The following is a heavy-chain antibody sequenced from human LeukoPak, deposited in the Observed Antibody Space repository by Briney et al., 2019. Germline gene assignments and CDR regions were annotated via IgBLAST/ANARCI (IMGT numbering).Heavy chain of an antibody. D-gene: IGHD3-16*01. CDR2: IHGNGETT. Sequence: PGGPLRLYCVGSGFTFSRYGLIWVRQAPGKGLEWVSGIHGNGETTYYGDSVKGRFTISRDNSKSTLYLQMNSLRVEDTAEYFCGRDPNGDYVVAFEFWGQGTKVAVSS. J-gene: IGHJ3*01. CDR3: GRDPNGDYVVAFEF. V-gene: IGHV3-23*01. CDR1: GFTFSRYG.